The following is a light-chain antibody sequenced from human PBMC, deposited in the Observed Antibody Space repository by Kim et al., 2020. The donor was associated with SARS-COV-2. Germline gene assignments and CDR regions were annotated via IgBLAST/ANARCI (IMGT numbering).Light chain of an antibody. CDR1: QCINSW. CDR3: QQANSFPWT. Sequence: ACVGDRVAISCQPSQCINSWLALYQPEPGKAPKLLIYAASSLQSGVPSRFSGSGSRTDFTLTISSLQPEDFATYYCQQANSFPWTFGQGTQVDIK. CDR2: AAS. J-gene: IGKJ1*01. V-gene: IGKV1-12*01.